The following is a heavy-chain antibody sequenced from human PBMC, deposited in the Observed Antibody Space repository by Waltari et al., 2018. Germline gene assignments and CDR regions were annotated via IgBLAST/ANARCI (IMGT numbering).Heavy chain of an antibody. J-gene: IGHJ6*03. CDR1: GGSISSSRYY. D-gene: IGHD3-3*01. V-gene: IGHV4-39*01. CDR2: IYYSGST. CDR3: ARLTIFGVVTTYYMDV. Sequence: QLQLQESGPGLVKPSETLSLPCTVSGGSISSSRYYWGWIRPPPGKGLEWIGSIYYSGSTYYNPSLKSRVTISVDTSKNQFSLKLSSVTAADTAVYYCARLTIFGVVTTYYMDVWGKGTTVTVSS.